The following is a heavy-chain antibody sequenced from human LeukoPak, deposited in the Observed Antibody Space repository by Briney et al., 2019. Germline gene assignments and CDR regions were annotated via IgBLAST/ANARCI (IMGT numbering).Heavy chain of an antibody. Sequence: PWASVKVSCKASGGTFSSYAISWVRQAPGQGLEWMGGIIPIFGTANYAQKFQGRVTITADESTSTAYMELSSLRSEDTAVYYCARCLGGPEDAFDIWGQGTMVTVSS. CDR2: IIPIFGTA. D-gene: IGHD5/OR15-5a*01. CDR1: GGTFSSYA. V-gene: IGHV1-69*13. CDR3: ARCLGGPEDAFDI. J-gene: IGHJ3*02.